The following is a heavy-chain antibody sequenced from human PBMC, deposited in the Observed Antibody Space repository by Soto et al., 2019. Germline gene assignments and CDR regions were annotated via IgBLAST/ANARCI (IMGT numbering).Heavy chain of an antibody. V-gene: IGHV3-30*18. J-gene: IGHJ6*02. CDR3: AKDGVVGTARPHYYYGMDV. D-gene: IGHD1-26*01. CDR2: ISYDGSNK. CDR1: GFTFSSYG. Sequence: QVQLVESGGGVVQPGRSLRLSCAASGFTFSSYGMHWVRQAPGKGLEWVAVISYDGSNKYYVDSVKGRFTISRDNSKNTLYLQMNSLRAEDTAVYYCAKDGVVGTARPHYYYGMDVWGQGTTVTVSS.